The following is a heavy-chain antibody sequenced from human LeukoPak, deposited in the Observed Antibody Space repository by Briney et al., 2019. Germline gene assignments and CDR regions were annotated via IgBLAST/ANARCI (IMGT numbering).Heavy chain of an antibody. Sequence: EASVKVSCKASGGTFSSYAISWVRQAPGQGLEWMGGIIPILGTTKYAQNFQGRVTTTADESTRTAYMELSSLRSEDTAVYYCARTPRTYYYYMDVWGKGTTVTISS. CDR3: ARTPRTYYYYMDV. J-gene: IGHJ6*03. CDR1: GGTFSSYA. D-gene: IGHD2-15*01. V-gene: IGHV1-69*13. CDR2: IIPILGTT.